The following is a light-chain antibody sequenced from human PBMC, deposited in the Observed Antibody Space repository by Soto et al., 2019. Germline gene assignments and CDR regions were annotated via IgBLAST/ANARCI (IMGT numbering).Light chain of an antibody. CDR2: EVS. CDR1: SSDVGGYNY. CDR3: SSYTNSNTLQWV. Sequence: QSVLTQPASVSGSPGQSITISCTGTSSDVGGYNYVSWYQQHPGKAPKLMIYEVSNRPSGVSNRFSGSKSGNTASLTISGLQAEDEANYYCSSYTNSNTLQWVFGGGPKLTVL. J-gene: IGLJ3*02. V-gene: IGLV2-14*01.